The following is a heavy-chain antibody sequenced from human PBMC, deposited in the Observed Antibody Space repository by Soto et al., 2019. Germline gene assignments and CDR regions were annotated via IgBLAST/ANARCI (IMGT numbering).Heavy chain of an antibody. CDR3: ARDWLGVGPPAKRFHFDY. CDR1: GFSFSTYW. CDR2: IKQDGSEK. V-gene: IGHV3-7*01. D-gene: IGHD2-2*01. Sequence: GGSLRLSCAASGFSFSTYWMSWVRQAPGKGLEWVANIKQDGSEKYYVDSVKGRFTISRDNAKNSVYLQMNSLRAEDTAVFYCARDWLGVGPPAKRFHFDYWGQGTLVTVSS. J-gene: IGHJ4*02.